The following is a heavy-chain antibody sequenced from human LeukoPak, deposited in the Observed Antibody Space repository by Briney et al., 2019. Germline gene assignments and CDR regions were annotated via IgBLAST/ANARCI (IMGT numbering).Heavy chain of an antibody. CDR3: ARVGQLVFDY. D-gene: IGHD6-6*01. V-gene: IGHV1-46*01. Sequence: ASVKVSCKTSGYTFTNGYLHWVRQAPGQGLEWVGIINPGDGSTKYAQKFQGRVTMTRDTSTSTVYMGLSILGSEDTAVYYCARVGQLVFDYWGQGALVTVSS. CDR1: GYTFTNGY. CDR2: INPGDGST. J-gene: IGHJ4*02.